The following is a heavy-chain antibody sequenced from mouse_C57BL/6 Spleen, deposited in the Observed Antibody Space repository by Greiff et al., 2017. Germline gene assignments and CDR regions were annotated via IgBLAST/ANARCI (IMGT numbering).Heavy chain of an antibody. CDR3: ARRSYYDYGFAY. J-gene: IGHJ3*01. CDR1: GFTFSSYG. D-gene: IGHD2-4*01. CDR2: ISSGGSYT. Sequence: DVMLVESGGDLVKPGGSLKLSCAASGFTFSSYGMSWVRQTPDKRLEWVATISSGGSYTYYPDSVKGRFTISRDNAKNTLYLQMSSLKSEDTAMYYCARRSYYDYGFAYWGQGTLVTVSA. V-gene: IGHV5-6*02.